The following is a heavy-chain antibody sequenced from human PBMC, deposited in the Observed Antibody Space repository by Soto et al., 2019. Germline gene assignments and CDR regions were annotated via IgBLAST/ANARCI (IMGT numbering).Heavy chain of an antibody. D-gene: IGHD3-3*01. V-gene: IGHV3-30-3*01. CDR3: AGGFWSGYSTGRYYGMHV. CDR2: ISYDGSNK. Sequence: QVQLVESGGGVVQPGRSLRLSCAASGFTFSSYAMHWVRKATGKGLEWVAVISYDGSNKYYADSVKGRFTISRDNSKNTLYLQMNSLRAEDTTVYYCAGGFWSGYSTGRYYGMHVWGQGLTITVSS. J-gene: IGHJ6*02. CDR1: GFTFSSYA.